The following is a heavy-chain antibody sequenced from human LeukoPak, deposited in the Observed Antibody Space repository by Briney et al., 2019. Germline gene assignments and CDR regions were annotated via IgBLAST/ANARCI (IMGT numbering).Heavy chain of an antibody. V-gene: IGHV1-24*01. CDR3: ARPSTYYYDTSAYYLNGFDI. Sequence: ASVKVSCKVSGYTLTELSMHWVRQAPGKGLEWMGGFDPEDGETIYAQKFQGRVTITADESTSTAYMELSSLRSEDTAVYYCARPSTYYYDTSAYYLNGFDIWGQGTMVTVSS. J-gene: IGHJ3*02. CDR1: GYTLTELS. D-gene: IGHD3-22*01. CDR2: FDPEDGET.